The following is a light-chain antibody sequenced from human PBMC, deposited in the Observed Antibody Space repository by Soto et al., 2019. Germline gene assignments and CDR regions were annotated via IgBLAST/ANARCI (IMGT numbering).Light chain of an antibody. Sequence: QSSLTQAPSASGSRGQSFTISCTGTISDVGGYNYVSWYQQHPGKAPKLMIYEVSERPSGVPDRFSGSKSSNTASLTVSGLQAEDEADYYCSSYAGSNNFVFGTGTKVTVL. V-gene: IGLV2-8*01. CDR1: ISDVGGYNY. CDR2: EVS. CDR3: SSYAGSNNFV. J-gene: IGLJ1*01.